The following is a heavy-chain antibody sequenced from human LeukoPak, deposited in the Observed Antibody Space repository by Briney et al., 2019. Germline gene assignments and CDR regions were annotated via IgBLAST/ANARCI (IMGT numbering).Heavy chain of an antibody. CDR2: IIPIFGTA. Sequence: ASVNVSCKASGGTFSSYAISWVRQAPGQGLEWMGGIIPIFGTANYTQKSQGRVTITADESTSTAYMELSSLRSEDTAVYYCAREQRAYYDSSGYYPYWGQGTLVTVSS. CDR1: GGTFSSYA. CDR3: AREQRAYYDSSGYYPY. J-gene: IGHJ4*02. V-gene: IGHV1-69*13. D-gene: IGHD3-22*01.